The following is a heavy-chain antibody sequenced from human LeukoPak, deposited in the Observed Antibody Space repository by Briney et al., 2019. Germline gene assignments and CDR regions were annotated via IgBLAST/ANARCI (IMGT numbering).Heavy chain of an antibody. CDR2: IYYSGST. CDR1: GGSISSYY. J-gene: IGHJ4*02. D-gene: IGHD4-17*01. Sequence: SETLSLTCTVSGGSISSYYWSWIRQPPGKGLEWIGYIYYSGSTNYNTSLKSRVTISVDTSKNQFSLKLSSVTAADTAVYYCARQNDYGDQYFDYWGQGTLVTVSS. CDR3: ARQNDYGDQYFDY. V-gene: IGHV4-59*08.